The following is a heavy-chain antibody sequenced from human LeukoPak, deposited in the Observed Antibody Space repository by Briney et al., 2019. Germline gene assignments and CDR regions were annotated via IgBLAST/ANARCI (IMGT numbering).Heavy chain of an antibody. CDR1: GYTFTSYA. V-gene: IGHV1-3*01. Sequence: ASVKVSCKASGYTFTSYAMHWVRQAPGQRLEWMGWINAGNGNTKYSQKFQGRVTITRDTSASTAYMELSSLRCEDTAVYYCARALWFGELLTQDNWFDPWGQGTLVTVSS. CDR3: ARALWFGELLTQDNWFDP. CDR2: INAGNGNT. D-gene: IGHD3-10*01. J-gene: IGHJ5*02.